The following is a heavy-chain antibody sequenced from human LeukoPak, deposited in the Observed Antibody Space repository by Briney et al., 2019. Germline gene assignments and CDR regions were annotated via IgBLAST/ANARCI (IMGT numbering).Heavy chain of an antibody. CDR1: GFTFSNAW. Sequence: GGSLRLSCAASGFTFSNAWMSWVRQAPGKGLEWVGRIKSKTDGGTTDYAAPVKGRLTISRDDSKNTLYLQMNSLKTEDTAVYYCTRYDSSGYYFDYWGQGTLVTVSS. J-gene: IGHJ4*02. CDR3: TRYDSSGYYFDY. D-gene: IGHD3-22*01. V-gene: IGHV3-15*01. CDR2: IKSKTDGGTT.